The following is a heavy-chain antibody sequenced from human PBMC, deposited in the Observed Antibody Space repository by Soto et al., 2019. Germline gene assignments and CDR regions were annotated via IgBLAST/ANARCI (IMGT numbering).Heavy chain of an antibody. CDR3: ARDHPFDFWSGYYPNWFDP. D-gene: IGHD3-3*01. V-gene: IGHV1-69*12. Sequence: QVQLVQSGAEVKKPGSSVKVSCKASGGTFSSYAISWVRQAPGQGLEWMGGIIPIFGTANYAQKFQGRVTMTADESTSTAYMELSSLRSEDTAVYDCARDHPFDFWSGYYPNWFDPWGQGTLVTVSS. J-gene: IGHJ5*02. CDR2: IIPIFGTA. CDR1: GGTFSSYA.